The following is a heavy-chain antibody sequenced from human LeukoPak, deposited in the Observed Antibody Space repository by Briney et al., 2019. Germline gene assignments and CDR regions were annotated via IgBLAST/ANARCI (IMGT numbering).Heavy chain of an antibody. J-gene: IGHJ4*02. V-gene: IGHV3-11*01. D-gene: IGHD4-17*01. CDR2: ISFSGSDI. CDR3: ARADYGDDFDY. CDR1: GFTFSDYY. Sequence: GGSLRLSCAASGFTFSDYYMTWIRQAPGKGLEWVSYISFSGSDIYYADSVKGRFTISRDNAKNSLYLQMNSLRAEDTAVYYCARADYGDDFDYWGQGTLVTVSS.